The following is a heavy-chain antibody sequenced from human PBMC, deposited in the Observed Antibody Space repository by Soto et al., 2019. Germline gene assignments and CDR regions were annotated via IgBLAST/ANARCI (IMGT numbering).Heavy chain of an antibody. D-gene: IGHD3-3*01. V-gene: IGHV1-69*13. CDR1: GGTFSSYA. CDR2: IIPIFGTA. Sequence: ASVKVSCKASGGTFSSYAISWVRQAPGQGLEWMGGIIPIFGTANYAQKFQGRVTITADESTSTAYMELSSLRSEDTAVYYCASSVWSGPPALIPLDVWGQGTTVTVSS. CDR3: ASSVWSGPPALIPLDV. J-gene: IGHJ6*02.